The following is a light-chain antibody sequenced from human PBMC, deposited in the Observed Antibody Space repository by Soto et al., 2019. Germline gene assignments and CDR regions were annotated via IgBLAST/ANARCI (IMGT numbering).Light chain of an antibody. CDR3: QSYDSSLSGVV. CDR2: ANS. CDR1: SSNIGAGYD. J-gene: IGLJ2*01. Sequence: QAVVTQPPSVSGAPGQRVTISCTGSSSNIGAGYDVHWYQQLPGTAPKLLIYANSNRPSGVPDRFSGSKSGTSASLAITGLQAEDEADYYRQSYDSSLSGVVFGGGTKVTVL. V-gene: IGLV1-40*01.